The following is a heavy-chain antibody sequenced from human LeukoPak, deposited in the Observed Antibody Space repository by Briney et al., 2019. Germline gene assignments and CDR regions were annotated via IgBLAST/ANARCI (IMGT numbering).Heavy chain of an antibody. V-gene: IGHV4-39*07. J-gene: IGHJ4*02. CDR3: ARVWYYYGSGSYYNGIDY. Sequence: PSETLSLTCTVSGGSISSSSYYWGWIRQPPGKGLEWIGSIYYSGITYYNPSLKSRVTISLDTSKNQFSLKLNSVTAADTAVYYCARVWYYYGSGSYYNGIDYWGQGTLVAVSS. CDR1: GGSISSSSYY. CDR2: IYYSGIT. D-gene: IGHD3-10*01.